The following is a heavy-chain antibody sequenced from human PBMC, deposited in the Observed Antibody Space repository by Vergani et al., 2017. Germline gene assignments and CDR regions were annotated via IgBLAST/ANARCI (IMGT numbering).Heavy chain of an antibody. D-gene: IGHD3-22*01. V-gene: IGHV3-43*02. CDR3: AKDISGESITMIVVGYFDY. Sequence: EVQLVESGGGVVQPGGSLRLSCAASGFTFDDYAMHWVRHAPGKGMEWVSLISGDGGSTYYADSVKGRFTSSRDNSKNSLYLQMNSLRTEDTALYYCAKDISGESITMIVVGYFDYGGQGTLVTVSS. J-gene: IGHJ4*02. CDR1: GFTFDDYA. CDR2: ISGDGGST.